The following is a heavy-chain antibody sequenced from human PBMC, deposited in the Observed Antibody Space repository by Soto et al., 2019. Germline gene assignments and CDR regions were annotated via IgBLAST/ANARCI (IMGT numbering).Heavy chain of an antibody. V-gene: IGHV1-18*01. CDR3: ARDYYYDNTGPIDF. CDR1: GYTFSSNG. Sequence: GASVKVSCKASGYTFSSNGISWVRQAPGQGLEWMGWISGCNGNTHYAQKFQGRVTMTTDTSTSTVYMELRSLTSDDTALYYCARDYYYDNTGPIDFWGQGTLVTVSS. D-gene: IGHD3-22*01. CDR2: ISGCNGNT. J-gene: IGHJ4*02.